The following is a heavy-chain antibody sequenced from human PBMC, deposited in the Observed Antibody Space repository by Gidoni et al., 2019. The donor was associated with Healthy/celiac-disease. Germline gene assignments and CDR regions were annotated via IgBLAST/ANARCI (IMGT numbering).Heavy chain of an antibody. CDR3: ARDLSSSGNGAPFGWFDP. D-gene: IGHD3-22*01. Sequence: QVQLVQSGAEVKKPGASVKVSCKASGYTFTGYSMHWVRQAPGQGLEWMGWINPNSGGTNYAQKFQGWVTMTRDTSISTAYMELSRLRSDDTAVYYCARDLSSSGNGAPFGWFDPWGQGTLVTVSS. J-gene: IGHJ5*02. CDR2: INPNSGGT. CDR1: GYTFTGYS. V-gene: IGHV1-2*04.